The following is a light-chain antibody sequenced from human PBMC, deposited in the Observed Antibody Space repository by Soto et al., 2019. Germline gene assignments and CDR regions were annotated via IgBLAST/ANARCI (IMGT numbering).Light chain of an antibody. CDR1: SNDVGGYNY. Sequence: QSALTQPPSASGSPGQSVTISCTGTSNDVGGYNYVSWYQQHPGKAPKLMIHEVSKRPSGVPDRFSGSKSGNTASLTGSGRRTEDEADDYCSSYGGANTVVFGGGTKLTVL. CDR3: SSYGGANTVV. CDR2: EVS. J-gene: IGLJ2*01. V-gene: IGLV2-8*01.